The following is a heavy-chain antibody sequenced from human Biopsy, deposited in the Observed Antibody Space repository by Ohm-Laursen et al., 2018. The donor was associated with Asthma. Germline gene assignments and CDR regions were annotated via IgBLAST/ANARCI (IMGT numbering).Heavy chain of an antibody. CDR1: GGSIRSHD. V-gene: IGHV4-59*11. J-gene: IGHJ5*02. CDR2: VSHTGST. CDR3: ARLADCSGGACYSYGWFDP. D-gene: IGHD2-15*01. Sequence: SETLSLTCTVSGGSIRSHDWTWIRLPPGKGLEYIGDVSHTGSTNYNTSLKSRVTMSLDTSKNQFSLRLTSVTPADTAVYYCARLADCSGGACYSYGWFDPWGHGTRVTVSS.